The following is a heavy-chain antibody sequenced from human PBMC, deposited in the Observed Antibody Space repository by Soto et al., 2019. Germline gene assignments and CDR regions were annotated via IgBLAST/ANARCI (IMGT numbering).Heavy chain of an antibody. J-gene: IGHJ4*02. D-gene: IGHD1-1*01. CDR1: GDSISSSNW. CDR2: IYHSGAT. CDR3: ARDLGTGTDF. Sequence: QVQLQESGPGLVKPSGTLSLTCAVSGDSISSSNWWSWVRQAPGKGLEWIGEIYHSGATTYHPSLRSRATISVDPSKHHFSLKLTSVTAADTAVYFCARDLGTGTDFWGRGTLVAVAS. V-gene: IGHV4-4*02.